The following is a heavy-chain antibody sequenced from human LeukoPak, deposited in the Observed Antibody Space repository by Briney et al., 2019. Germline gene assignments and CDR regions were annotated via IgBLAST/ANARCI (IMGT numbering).Heavy chain of an antibody. Sequence: ASVKVSCKASGHTFTGYYMHWVRQAPGQGLEWMGWINPSSGGTNYAQKFQGRVTMTRDTSISTAYMELSRLRPDGTAVYYCARDVGEYCSSVSCYASDYWGQGTLVTVSS. CDR3: ARDVGEYCSSVSCYASDY. CDR2: INPSSGGT. D-gene: IGHD2-2*01. V-gene: IGHV1-2*02. CDR1: GHTFTGYY. J-gene: IGHJ4*02.